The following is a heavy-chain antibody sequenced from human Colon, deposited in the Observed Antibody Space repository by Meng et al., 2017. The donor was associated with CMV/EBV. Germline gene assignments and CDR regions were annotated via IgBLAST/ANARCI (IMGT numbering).Heavy chain of an antibody. CDR2: IYYIGDA. J-gene: IGHJ3*02. CDR3: ARSRDIVIVEATQAVFDI. Sequence: GSLRLSCSVSGGSVSNYFWSWVRQSPGRGLEWIGYIYYIGDATYNPSLKSRVTMSIDTSKNQFSLKLTSVTAADTAVYYCARSRDIVIVEATQAVFDIWGQGTMVTASS. D-gene: IGHD2/OR15-2a*01. CDR1: GGSVSNYF. V-gene: IGHV4-59*02.